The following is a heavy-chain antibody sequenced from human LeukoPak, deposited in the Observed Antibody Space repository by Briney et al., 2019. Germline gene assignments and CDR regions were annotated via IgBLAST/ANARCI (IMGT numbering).Heavy chain of an antibody. V-gene: IGHV4-59*08. J-gene: IGHJ6*02. Sequence: PPETLSLTCTVSGGSISSYYGSWIRQPPGKGLEWIGYIYYSGSTNYNPSLKSRVAISVDTSKNQFSLKLSSVTAADTAVYYCARWGMDIVASRVSYYYYGMDVWGQGTTVTVSS. D-gene: IGHD2-2*03. CDR2: IYYSGST. CDR3: ARWGMDIVASRVSYYYYGMDV. CDR1: GGSISSYY.